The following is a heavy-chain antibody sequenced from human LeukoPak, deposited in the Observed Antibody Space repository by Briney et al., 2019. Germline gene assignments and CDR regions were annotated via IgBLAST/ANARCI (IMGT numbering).Heavy chain of an antibody. J-gene: IGHJ5*02. D-gene: IGHD6-13*01. CDR2: INHSGST. Sequence: SETLSLTCAVYGGSFSGYYRSWIRQPPGKGLEWIGEINHSGSTNYNPSLKSRVTISVDTSKNQFSLKLSSVTAADTAVYYCARDPSSSWYEYNWFDPWGQGTLVTVSS. CDR3: ARDPSSSWYEYNWFDP. V-gene: IGHV4-34*01. CDR1: GGSFSGYY.